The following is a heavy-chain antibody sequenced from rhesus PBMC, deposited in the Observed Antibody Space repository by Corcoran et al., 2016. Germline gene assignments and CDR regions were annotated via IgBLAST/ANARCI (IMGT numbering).Heavy chain of an antibody. CDR2: IYGSGGST. CDR1: GGSLRDRYY. J-gene: IGHJ3*01. Sequence: QVQLQESGPGLVKPSETLSLTSTVSGGSLRDRYYWSWIRQPPGKGLECMGRIYGSGGSTNYNPSLKSRVTISRDTSKNQCSLKLSSVTAADTAVYYCARAYDAFDFWGQGLRVTVSS. CDR3: ARAYDAFDF. V-gene: IGHV4-106*01.